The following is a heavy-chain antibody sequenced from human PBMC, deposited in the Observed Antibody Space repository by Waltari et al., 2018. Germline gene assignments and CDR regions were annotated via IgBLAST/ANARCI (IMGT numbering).Heavy chain of an antibody. Sequence: QVKLQESGPGLVKPSGTLSLTCAVSGEPVTNIYCWSWVRQSPGRGVEWIGQIHGSGRANYNPSLESGVTVSLATSNNRFSRRVTSATAADTAVYFCAGDRGRGLYLESWGQGTLVTVSP. D-gene: IGHD2-15*01. J-gene: IGHJ4*02. CDR2: IHGSGRA. V-gene: IGHV4-4*02. CDR1: GEPVTNIYC. CDR3: AGDRGRGLYLES.